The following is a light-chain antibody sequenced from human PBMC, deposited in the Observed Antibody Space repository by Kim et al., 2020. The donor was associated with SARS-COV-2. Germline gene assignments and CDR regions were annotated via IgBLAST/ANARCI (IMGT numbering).Light chain of an antibody. CDR3: CSYAGARHYV. Sequence: QSALPQPPSASGSRGQSVTISCTGTSSDVGGYKYVSWYQQHPGKAPKLIIFDVNKRPSGVPDRFSGSKSGNAASLTVSGLQAEDEADYYCCSYAGARHYVCGAGTKVTVL. CDR1: SSDVGGYKY. CDR2: DVN. J-gene: IGLJ1*01. V-gene: IGLV2-8*01.